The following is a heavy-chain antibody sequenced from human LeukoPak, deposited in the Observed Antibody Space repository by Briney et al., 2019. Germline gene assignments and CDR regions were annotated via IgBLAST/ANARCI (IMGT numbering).Heavy chain of an antibody. CDR3: AKDGDSSSSSDY. Sequence: GRSLRLSCAASGFSFSSYAMHWVRQAPGKGLEWVAVISYDVSNKYYADSVKGRFTISRDNSKNTLYLQMNSLRAEDTAVYYCAKDGDSSSSSDYWGQGTLVTVSS. D-gene: IGHD6-13*01. J-gene: IGHJ4*02. CDR2: ISYDVSNK. V-gene: IGHV3-30-3*01. CDR1: GFSFSSYA.